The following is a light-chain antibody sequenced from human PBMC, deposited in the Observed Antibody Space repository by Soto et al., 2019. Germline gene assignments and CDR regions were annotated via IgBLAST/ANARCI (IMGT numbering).Light chain of an antibody. V-gene: IGLV2-23*01. CDR3: WSYAGCTPGVYV. J-gene: IGLJ1*01. CDR2: EGS. Sequence: QSVLTQPASVSGSPGQSITISCTGTSSDVGSYNLVSWYQQHPGKAPKLMIYEGSKRPSGVSNRFSGSKSGNTASLTISGLQAEDVAYYYWWSYAGCTPGVYVFGPGTKV. CDR1: SSDVGSYNL.